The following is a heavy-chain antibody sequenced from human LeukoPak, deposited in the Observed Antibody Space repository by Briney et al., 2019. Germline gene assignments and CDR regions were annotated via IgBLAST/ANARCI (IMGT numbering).Heavy chain of an antibody. CDR2: ISGSGGST. D-gene: IGHD2-15*01. J-gene: IGHJ4*02. CDR3: TKAPVRSCLGAFCYPFDY. V-gene: IGHV3-23*01. CDR1: GFTFSSYA. Sequence: GGSLRLSCAASGFTFSSYAMSWVRQAPGKGLECVSAISGSGGSTYYADSVKGRFAVSRDNSRNTLYLQMNSLRVDDTAVYYCTKAPVRSCLGAFCYPFDYWGQGTLVTVSS.